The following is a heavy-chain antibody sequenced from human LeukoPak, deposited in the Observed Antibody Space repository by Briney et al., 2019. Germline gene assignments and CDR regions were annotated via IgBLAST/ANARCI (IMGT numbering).Heavy chain of an antibody. J-gene: IGHJ4*02. CDR3: ATGGDYGRY. Sequence: GGSLRLSCAASGFTFSNYWIYSVRPAPGQGLVWVSRSDSEGSRTGYADSVKGRFSISRDDSKNTLYLQRNSLRVEDTAVYYCATGGDYGRYWGQGTLVTVSS. CDR1: GFTFSNYW. D-gene: IGHD4-17*01. V-gene: IGHV3-74*01. CDR2: SDSEGSRT.